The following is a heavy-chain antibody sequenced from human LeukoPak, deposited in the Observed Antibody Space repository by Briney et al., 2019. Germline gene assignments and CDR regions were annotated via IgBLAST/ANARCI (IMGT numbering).Heavy chain of an antibody. D-gene: IGHD2-21*01. CDR2: INPSGST. V-gene: IGHV4-34*01. J-gene: IGHJ6*02. CDR3: AREVGGGYYGMDV. Sequence: SETLSLTCAVYGGSFSGYYWSWIRQPPGKVLEWIGEINPSGSTNYNPSLESRVTLSVDTSKNQFSLKLSSVTAADTAVYYCAREVGGGYYGMDVWGQGTTVTVSS. CDR1: GGSFSGYY.